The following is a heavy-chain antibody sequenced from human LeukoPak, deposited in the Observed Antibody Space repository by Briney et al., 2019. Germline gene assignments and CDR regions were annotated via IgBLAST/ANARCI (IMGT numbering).Heavy chain of an antibody. CDR2: ISGSDNNT. CDR3: AKDLYSYGYFIWYFDL. J-gene: IGHJ2*01. CDR1: GSTFNSYA. Sequence: GGSLRLSCAASGSTFNSYAMSWVRQAPGKGLEWVSGISGSDNNTYYADSVKGRFTISRDNSKNTLYLQMNSLRAEDTAVYYCAKDLYSYGYFIWYFDLWGRGTLVTVSS. V-gene: IGHV3-23*01. D-gene: IGHD5-18*01.